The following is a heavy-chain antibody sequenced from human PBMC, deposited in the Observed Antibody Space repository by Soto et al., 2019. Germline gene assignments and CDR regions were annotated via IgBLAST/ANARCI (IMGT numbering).Heavy chain of an antibody. CDR2: IYHSGST. D-gene: IGHD3-22*01. CDR1: GGSISSNNW. J-gene: IGHJ4*02. Sequence: QVQLQESGPGLVKPSGTLSLTCAVSGGSISSNNWWSWVRQPQGKGLEWIGEIYHSGSTNYNPSLESRVTILVDKSKNKFSLNLSSVTAADTAVYYCARRTDYYASSGTFDYWGQGTLVTVSS. CDR3: ARRTDYYASSGTFDY. V-gene: IGHV4-4*02.